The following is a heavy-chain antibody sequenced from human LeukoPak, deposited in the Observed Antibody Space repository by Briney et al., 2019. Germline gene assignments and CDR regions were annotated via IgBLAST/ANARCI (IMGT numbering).Heavy chain of an antibody. CDR2: IYTSGST. D-gene: IGHD2-2*01. CDR1: GGSISSYY. CDR3: ARDIDTQDIVVVPAAPVY. V-gene: IGHV4-4*07. Sequence: PSETLSLTCTVSGGSISSYYWSWIRQPPGKGLEWIGSIYTSGSTNYNPSLKSRVAMSVDTSKNQFSLKLSSVTAADTAVYYCARDIDTQDIVVVPAAPVYWGQGTLVTVSS. J-gene: IGHJ4*02.